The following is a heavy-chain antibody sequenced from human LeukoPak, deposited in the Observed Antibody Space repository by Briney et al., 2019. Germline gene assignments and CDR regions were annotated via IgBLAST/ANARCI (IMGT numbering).Heavy chain of an antibody. CDR2: IYYSGST. CDR1: GGSFSGYY. J-gene: IGHJ4*02. V-gene: IGHV4-59*01. Sequence: SETLSLTCAVYGGSFSGYYWSWIRQPPGKGLEWIGYIYYSGSTNYNPSLKSRVTISVDTSKNQFSLKLSSVTAADTAVYYCARSKTYYYDSSGCYDYWGQGTLVTVSS. CDR3: ARSKTYYYDSSGCYDY. D-gene: IGHD3-22*01.